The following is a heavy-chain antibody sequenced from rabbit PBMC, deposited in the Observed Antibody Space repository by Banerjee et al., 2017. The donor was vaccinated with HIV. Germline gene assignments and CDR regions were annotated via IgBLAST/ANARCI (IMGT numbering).Heavy chain of an antibody. D-gene: IGHD4-1*01. Sequence: QEQLEESGGDLVKPGASLTLTCKASGFDFSSTYYMCWVRQAPGKGLEWIGCISAGSSGTTYYASWAKGRFTISKTSSTTVTLQMTSLTAADTATYFCARDLAGVIGWNFGLWGQGTLVTVS. CDR1: GFDFSSTYY. J-gene: IGHJ3*01. V-gene: IGHV1S45*01. CDR2: ISAGSSGTT. CDR3: ARDLAGVIGWNFGL.